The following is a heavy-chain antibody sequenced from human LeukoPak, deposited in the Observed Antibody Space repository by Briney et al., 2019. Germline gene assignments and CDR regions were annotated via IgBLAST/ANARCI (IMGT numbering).Heavy chain of an antibody. V-gene: IGHV4-30-2*01. CDR1: GLTFSSYA. CDR3: ARVIGRNSNYYFDH. Sequence: LRLSCAASGLTFSSYAMTWVRQAPGKGLEWIGYIYHSGSTYYNPSLKSRVTISVDRSKNQFSLKLSSVTAADTAVYYCARVIGRNSNYYFDHWGQGTLVTVSS. D-gene: IGHD4-11*01. CDR2: IYHSGST. J-gene: IGHJ4*02.